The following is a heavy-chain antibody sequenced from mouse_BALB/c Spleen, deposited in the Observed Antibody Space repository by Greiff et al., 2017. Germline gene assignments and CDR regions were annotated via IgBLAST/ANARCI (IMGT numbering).Heavy chain of an antibody. D-gene: IGHD1-1*01. V-gene: IGHV1-5*01. J-gene: IGHJ2*01. Sequence: VQLQQSGTVLARPGASVKMSCKASGYTFTSYWMPWVKQRPGQGLEWIGAIYPGNSDTSYNQKFKGKAKLTAVTSTSTAYMELSSLTNEDSAVYYCTRKGYGSYFDYWGQGTTLTVSS. CDR3: TRKGYGSYFDY. CDR1: GYTFTSYW. CDR2: IYPGNSDT.